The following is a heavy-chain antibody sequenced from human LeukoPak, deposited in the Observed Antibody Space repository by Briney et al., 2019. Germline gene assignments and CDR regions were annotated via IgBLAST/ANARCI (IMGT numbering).Heavy chain of an antibody. V-gene: IGHV3-48*01. D-gene: IGHD2-2*03. CDR1: GFTFSNYS. CDR3: ARAGAGYCSTTVCYDFDY. Sequence: GGSLRLSCVASGFTFSNYSRNWVRQAPGKGLEWVSYISRSSSTIYDARCVKGQFPLSIDNGKNSVYLQMNTLRSGDTVLYDCARAGAGYCSTTVCYDFDYWGQGTLVTVS. CDR2: ISRSSSTI. J-gene: IGHJ4*02.